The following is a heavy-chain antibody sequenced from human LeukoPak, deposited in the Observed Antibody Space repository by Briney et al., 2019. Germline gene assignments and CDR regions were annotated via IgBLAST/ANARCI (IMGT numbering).Heavy chain of an antibody. D-gene: IGHD6-19*01. V-gene: IGHV4-39*07. J-gene: IGHJ4*02. CDR3: ERDVAVAGFFDY. Sequence: SETLSLTCTVSGGSISSCSYYWGWMRQPPGKGLEWIGSIYYSRSSYYNPYLKSRVSISVAKSKNYLSLNLITATDADTDFYYCERDVAVAGFFDYWGQGTLVTVSS. CDR1: GGSISSCSYY. CDR2: IYYSRSS.